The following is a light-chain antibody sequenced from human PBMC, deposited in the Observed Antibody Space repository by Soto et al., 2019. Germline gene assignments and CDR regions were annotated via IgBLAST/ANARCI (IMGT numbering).Light chain of an antibody. Sequence: EIVLTQSPATLSLSPGEIATLSFRASQSVGSYLAWFQQKPGQAPRLLIYDATNRATGIPARFNGSGSGTDFTLTISSLEPEDFAAYYCQQRRSWPRAFGQGTKVDIK. CDR3: QQRRSWPRA. CDR1: QSVGSY. J-gene: IGKJ1*01. CDR2: DAT. V-gene: IGKV3-11*01.